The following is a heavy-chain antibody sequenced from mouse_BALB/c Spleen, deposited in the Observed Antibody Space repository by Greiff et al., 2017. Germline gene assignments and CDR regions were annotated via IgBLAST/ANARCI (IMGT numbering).Heavy chain of an antibody. D-gene: IGHD2-4*01. CDR1: GYTFTDYA. J-gene: IGHJ2*01. CDR3: AREDDCYFDY. Sequence: QVQLKQSGAELVRPGVSVKISCKGSGYTFTDYAMHWVKQSHAKSLEWIGVISTYYGDASYNQKFKGKATMTVDKSSSTAYMELARLTSEDSAIYYCAREDDCYFDYWGQGTTLTVSS. V-gene: IGHV1S137*01. CDR2: ISTYYGDA.